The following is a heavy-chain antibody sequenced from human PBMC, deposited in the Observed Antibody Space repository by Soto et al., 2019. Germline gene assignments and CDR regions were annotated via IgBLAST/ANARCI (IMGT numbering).Heavy chain of an antibody. CDR2: IYYSGST. V-gene: IGHV4-59*01. CDR1: WGTISSYD. Sequence: SETLSLSCPVAWGTISSYDWLWIRQPPGKGLEWIGYIYYSGSTNYNPSLKSRVTISVDTSKNQFSLKLSSVTAADTAVYYCAREIRGIAAAGQDAFDIWGQGTMVTVSS. CDR3: AREIRGIAAAGQDAFDI. J-gene: IGHJ3*02. D-gene: IGHD6-13*01.